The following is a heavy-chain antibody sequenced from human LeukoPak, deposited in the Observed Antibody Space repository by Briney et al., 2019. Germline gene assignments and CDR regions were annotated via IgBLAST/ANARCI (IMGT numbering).Heavy chain of an antibody. V-gene: IGHV3-7*03. CDR1: GFTFSNYW. CDR3: ARETPYGSLTFDY. D-gene: IGHD3-10*01. J-gene: IGHJ4*02. CDR2: THGSEK. Sequence: PGGSLRLSCAASGFTFSNYWMSWGRQAPGKGLEWVANTHGSEKYYVDSVKGRFTISRDNAKNSLYLQMNSLRAEDTAVYYCARETPYGSLTFDYWGQGTLVTVSS.